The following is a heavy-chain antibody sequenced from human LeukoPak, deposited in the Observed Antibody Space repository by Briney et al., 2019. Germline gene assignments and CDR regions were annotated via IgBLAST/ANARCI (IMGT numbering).Heavy chain of an antibody. J-gene: IGHJ4*02. CDR1: GFTFDDYA. Sequence: PGRSLRLSCAASGFTFDDYAMHWIRQAPGKGLEWVSGISWNSGSIGYADSVRGRFTISRDNSKNTLYLQMNSLRVEDTAVYYCAKGSTGPEGWGQGTLVIVSS. CDR2: ISWNSGSI. D-gene: IGHD2-8*02. CDR3: AKGSTGPEG. V-gene: IGHV3-9*01.